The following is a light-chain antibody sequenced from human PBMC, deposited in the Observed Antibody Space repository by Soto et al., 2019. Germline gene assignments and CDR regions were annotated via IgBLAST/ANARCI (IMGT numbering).Light chain of an antibody. CDR3: TAGDDSMNGPV. CDR2: SDN. CDR1: SSNIGSNA. J-gene: IGLJ3*02. Sequence: QSVLIQPPSASGTPGQRVTISCSGSSSNIGSNAVNWYQQLPGTAPKLLIYSDNQRPSGAPDRVSGSKSGTSASLAISGLQSEDEADYYCTAGDDSMNGPVFGGGTKLTVL. V-gene: IGLV1-44*01.